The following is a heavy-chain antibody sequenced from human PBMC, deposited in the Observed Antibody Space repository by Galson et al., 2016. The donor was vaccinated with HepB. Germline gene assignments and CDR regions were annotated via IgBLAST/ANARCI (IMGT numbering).Heavy chain of an antibody. CDR1: GFTFNHYA. V-gene: IGHV3-64D*06. J-gene: IGHJ4*02. CDR2: VSADGFAT. D-gene: IGHD1-1*01. CDR3: VKDRGCPNCRYDY. Sequence: SLRLSCAASGFTFNHYALHWVRQAPGKGLEYVSTVSADGFATYYADSVKGRFTISRDKSKNTQYLQMSSLRPEDTALYYCVKDRGCPNCRYDYWGQGALVTVSS.